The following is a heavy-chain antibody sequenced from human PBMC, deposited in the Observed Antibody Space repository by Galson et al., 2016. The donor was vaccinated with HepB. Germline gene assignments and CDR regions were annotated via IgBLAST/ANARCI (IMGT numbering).Heavy chain of an antibody. V-gene: IGHV4-31*03. CDR1: DGSISSGGYY. J-gene: IGHJ6*02. CDR3: ARDHRSRTIAGSGAQYIYYGLDV. Sequence: TLSLTCTVSDGSISSGGYYWSWIRQLPGKGLEWIGYIYFSGHSYHNPSLKSRLEISLDTSKNQFSLRLTSVTAADTAVYFCARDHRSRTIAGSGAQYIYYGLDVWGQGTTVTVSS. D-gene: IGHD1-7*01. CDR2: IYFSGHS.